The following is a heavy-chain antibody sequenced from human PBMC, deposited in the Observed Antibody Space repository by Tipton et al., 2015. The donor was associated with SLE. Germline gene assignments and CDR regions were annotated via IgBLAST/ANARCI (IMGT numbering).Heavy chain of an antibody. Sequence: LRLSCTVSGGSISSHYWSWIRQPPGKGLEWIGYIYYSGSTNYNPSLKSRVTISVDTSKNQFSLKLSSVTAADTAVYYCARGRYYDSSGLGYWGQGTLVTVSS. D-gene: IGHD3-22*01. CDR3: ARGRYYDSSGLGY. J-gene: IGHJ4*02. CDR2: IYYSGST. V-gene: IGHV4-59*11. CDR1: GGSISSHY.